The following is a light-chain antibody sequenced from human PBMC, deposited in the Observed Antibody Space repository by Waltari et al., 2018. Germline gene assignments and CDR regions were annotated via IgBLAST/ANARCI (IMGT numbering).Light chain of an antibody. Sequence: DIVMTETRLSSPVTLGQPASISCRSRQSLVHSDGSTYLSLLQQRPGQPPRLLIYEISNRFSGVPDRFSGSGAGTDFTLKISRVEAEDVGIYYCLQATQFPRSFGQGTKLEIK. J-gene: IGKJ2*01. CDR2: EIS. CDR3: LQATQFPRS. V-gene: IGKV2-24*01. CDR1: QSLVHSDGSTY.